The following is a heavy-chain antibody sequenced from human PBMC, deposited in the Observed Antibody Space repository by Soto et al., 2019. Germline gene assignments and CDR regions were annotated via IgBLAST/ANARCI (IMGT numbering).Heavy chain of an antibody. CDR1: GGSLSSYF. CDR3: ARDHLRFPRAFDY. D-gene: IGHD4-17*01. CDR2: ISYSGST. Sequence: SETLSLTCTVSGGSLSSYFWSWMRQPPGKGLEWIGHISYSGSTNYNSSLKSRVSMSVDTSKNQVSLKLSSVTAADTAMYYCARDHLRFPRAFDYWGQGTLVT. V-gene: IGHV4-59*01. J-gene: IGHJ4*02.